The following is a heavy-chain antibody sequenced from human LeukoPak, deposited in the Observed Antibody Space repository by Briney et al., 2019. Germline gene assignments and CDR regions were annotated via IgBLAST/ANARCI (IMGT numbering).Heavy chain of an antibody. J-gene: IGHJ4*02. D-gene: IGHD4-17*01. CDR3: ATAVTSDYFDY. CDR2: SYYSGST. V-gene: IGHV4-59*01. Sequence: SETLSLTCTVSGGSISSYYWSWIRQPPGKGLEWIGYSYYSGSTNYNPSLKSRVTISVDTSKNQFSLKLSSVTAADTAVYYCATAVTSDYFDYWGQGTLVSVSS. CDR1: GGSISSYY.